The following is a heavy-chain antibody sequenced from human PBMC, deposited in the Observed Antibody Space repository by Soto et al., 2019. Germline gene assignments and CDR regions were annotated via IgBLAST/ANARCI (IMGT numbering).Heavy chain of an antibody. D-gene: IGHD2-2*01. CDR3: ARRLRPAGNSWDSGAFAI. CDR2: IYWDDDK. Sequence: QITLQESGPAVVRPTETLMLTCTLSGFSLSTNGVGVGWVRQSPGKALEWLAVIYWDDDKRYMPSLQNRLTTPTDTSKHQLVLTISHMLPMDTGRSYCARRLRPAGNSWDSGAFAIWGHGTVVAVS. J-gene: IGHJ3*02. CDR1: GFSLSTNGVG. V-gene: IGHV2-5*02.